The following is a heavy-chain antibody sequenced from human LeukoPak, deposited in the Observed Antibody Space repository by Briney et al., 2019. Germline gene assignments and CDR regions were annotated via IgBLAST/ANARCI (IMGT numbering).Heavy chain of an antibody. D-gene: IGHD2-21*01. V-gene: IGHV3-23*01. CDR3: AKFLPTHIVVANYYFDY. J-gene: IGHJ4*02. CDR1: GFTFSSYA. Sequence: GGSLRLSCAASGFTFSSYAMSRVRQAPGKGLEWVSATSGSGGSTYYADSVKGRFTISRDNSKNTLYLQMNSLRAEDTAVYYCAKFLPTHIVVANYYFDYWGQGTLVTVSS. CDR2: TSGSGGST.